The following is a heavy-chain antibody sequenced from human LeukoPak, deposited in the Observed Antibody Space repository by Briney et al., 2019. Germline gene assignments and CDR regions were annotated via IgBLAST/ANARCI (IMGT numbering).Heavy chain of an antibody. V-gene: IGHV4-34*01. CDR2: INHSGST. CDR3: ASRVGGQRGNFDY. D-gene: IGHD2-15*01. J-gene: IGHJ4*02. CDR1: GGSISGYY. Sequence: SETLSLTCTVSGGSISGYYWSWIRQPPGKGLEWIGEINHSGSTNYNPSLKSRVTISVDTSKNQFSLKLSSVTAADTAVYYCASRVGGQRGNFDYWGQGTLVTVSS.